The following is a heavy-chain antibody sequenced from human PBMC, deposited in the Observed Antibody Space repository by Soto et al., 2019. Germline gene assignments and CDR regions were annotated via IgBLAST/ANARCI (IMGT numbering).Heavy chain of an antibody. CDR1: GFIFSDYY. CDR2: ISHDGSKK. V-gene: IGHV3-30*09. D-gene: IGHD3-9*01. J-gene: IGHJ6*02. Sequence: QVQLVESGGGVVQPGRSLRLSCAASGFIFSDYYMHWVRQAPGKGLEWVAVISHDGSKKYYADSLKGQFAISRDNSKNTLYLQTNSLRTDDTAVNYCARSSYDDVLTGWSMDVWGQGTMVTVSS. CDR3: ARSSYDDVLTGWSMDV.